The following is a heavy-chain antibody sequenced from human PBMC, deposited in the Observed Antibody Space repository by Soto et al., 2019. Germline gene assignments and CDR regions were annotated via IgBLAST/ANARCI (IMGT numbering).Heavy chain of an antibody. J-gene: IGHJ4*02. Sequence: QVQLVQSGAEVKKPGASVKVSCKASGYTFTSYGISWVRQAPGQGLEWMGWISAYNGNTNYAQKLQGRVTMTTDTSTSTAYMELRGLRSDDTAVYYCARSPLYDFWSGYIQYYFDSLGQGTLVTVSS. CDR2: ISAYNGNT. D-gene: IGHD3-3*01. V-gene: IGHV1-18*01. CDR1: GYTFTSYG. CDR3: ARSPLYDFWSGYIQYYFDS.